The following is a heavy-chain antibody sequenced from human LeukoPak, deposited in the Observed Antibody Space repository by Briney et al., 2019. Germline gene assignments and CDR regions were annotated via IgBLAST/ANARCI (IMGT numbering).Heavy chain of an antibody. CDR1: GFTFSSYS. Sequence: GGSLRLSCAASGFTFSSYSMNRVRQAPGKGLEWVSYISSSSSTIYYADSVKGRFTISRDNAKNSLYLQMNSLRDEDTAVYYCARVAYYDGVWGNDAFDIWGQGTMVTVSS. V-gene: IGHV3-48*02. J-gene: IGHJ3*02. D-gene: IGHD3-16*01. CDR3: ARVAYYDGVWGNDAFDI. CDR2: ISSSSSTI.